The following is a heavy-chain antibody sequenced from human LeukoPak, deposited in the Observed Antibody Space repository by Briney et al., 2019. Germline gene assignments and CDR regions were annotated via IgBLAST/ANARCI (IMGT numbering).Heavy chain of an antibody. CDR3: AKGSSGYFFDL. Sequence: GSLRLYCAASGFIFNNYGLFWGRQAPGKGLEWVSAISNDGGGTTYADFVKGRCSVSRDNSKNTLFLQMNSLRAEDTALYYCAKGSSGYFFDLWGQGTLVTVSS. CDR2: ISNDGGGT. V-gene: IGHV3-23*01. CDR1: GFIFNNYG. D-gene: IGHD3-22*01. J-gene: IGHJ4*02.